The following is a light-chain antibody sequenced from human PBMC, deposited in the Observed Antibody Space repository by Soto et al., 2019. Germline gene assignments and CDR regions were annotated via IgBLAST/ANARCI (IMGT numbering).Light chain of an antibody. CDR1: SSNIGNNY. V-gene: IGLV1-51*01. CDR3: GTWDSSLSAVV. J-gene: IGLJ2*01. Sequence: QSVLTQPPSVSAAPGQKVTISCPESSSNIGNNYVSWYQQLPGTAPKLLIYDNNKRPSGIPDRFSGSKSGTSATLGITGLQTGDEADYYCGTWDSSLSAVVFGGGTKVTVL. CDR2: DNN.